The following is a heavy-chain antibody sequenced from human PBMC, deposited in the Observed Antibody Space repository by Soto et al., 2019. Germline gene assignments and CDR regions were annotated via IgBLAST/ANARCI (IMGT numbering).Heavy chain of an antibody. CDR2: TYYRSKWYN. CDR1: GDSVSSNSAA. Sequence: QSQTLSLTCAISGDSVSSNSAAWNWIRQSPSRGLEWLGRTYYRSKWYNDYAISVKSRITINPDTSKNQFSLQLNSVTPEDTAVYYCARDRRLYYDFWSGYSLAGEDYFDYWGQGTLVTVSS. V-gene: IGHV6-1*01. CDR3: ARDRRLYYDFWSGYSLAGEDYFDY. D-gene: IGHD3-3*01. J-gene: IGHJ4*02.